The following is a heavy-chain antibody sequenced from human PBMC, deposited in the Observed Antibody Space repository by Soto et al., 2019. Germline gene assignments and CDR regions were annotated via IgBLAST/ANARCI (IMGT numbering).Heavy chain of an antibody. Sequence: SETLSLTCTVSGGSISSGDYYWTWIRQPPGKGLEWIGYIYYSGSTNYNPSLKSRVTISVDTSKNQFSLKLSSVTAADTAVYYCAREEGSSWRPGNWFDPWGQGTLVTVSS. D-gene: IGHD6-13*01. V-gene: IGHV4-61*08. J-gene: IGHJ5*02. CDR1: GGSISSGDYY. CDR3: AREEGSSWRPGNWFDP. CDR2: IYYSGST.